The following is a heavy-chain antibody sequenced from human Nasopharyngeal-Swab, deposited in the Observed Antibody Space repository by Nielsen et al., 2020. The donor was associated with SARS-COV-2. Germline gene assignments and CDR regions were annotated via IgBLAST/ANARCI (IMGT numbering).Heavy chain of an antibody. CDR2: ISGSVGST. Sequence: GCEAPGKGLEWVSAISGSVGSTYYADSVKGRFTISRDNSKNTLYLQMSSLRAEDTAVYYCAKDRVGVTPFDYWGQGTLVTVSS. V-gene: IGHV3-23*01. J-gene: IGHJ4*02. CDR3: AKDRVGVTPFDY. D-gene: IGHD2-21*02.